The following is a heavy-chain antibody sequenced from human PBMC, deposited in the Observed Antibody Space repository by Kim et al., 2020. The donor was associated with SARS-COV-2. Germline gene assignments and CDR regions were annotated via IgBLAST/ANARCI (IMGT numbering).Heavy chain of an antibody. V-gene: IGHV3-72*01. CDR2: IRNKANRYAT. J-gene: IGHJ2*01. CDR1: GFTFSDHY. Sequence: GGSLRLSCAGSGFTFSDHYIDWVRQAPGKGPEWVGRIRNKANRYATEYAASVEGRFTISRDDSKNSMYLQMNSLKTEDTAVYYCARVNLGPPSVKYFDLWGRGTLVTVSS. D-gene: IGHD1-26*01. CDR3: ARVNLGPPSVKYFDL.